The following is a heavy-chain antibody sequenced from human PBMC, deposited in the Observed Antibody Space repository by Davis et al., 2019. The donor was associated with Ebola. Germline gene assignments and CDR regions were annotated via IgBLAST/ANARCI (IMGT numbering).Heavy chain of an antibody. CDR2: INHTGST. CDR1: GGSFTGYY. V-gene: IGHV4-34*01. D-gene: IGHD3-3*01. J-gene: IGHJ5*02. CDR3: ARAYLRDDFWSGYYGWFDP. Sequence: PSETLSLTCAVYGGSFTGYYWSWIRQPPGKGLEWIGEINHTGSTNYNPSLKSRVTISIDTSKNQFSLKLSSVTAADTAVYYCARAYLRDDFWSGYYGWFDPWGQGTLVTVSS.